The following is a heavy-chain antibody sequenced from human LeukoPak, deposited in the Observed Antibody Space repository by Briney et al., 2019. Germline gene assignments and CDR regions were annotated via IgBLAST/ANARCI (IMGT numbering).Heavy chain of an antibody. CDR2: IIPIFGTA. V-gene: IGHV1-69*13. CDR1: GGTFSSYA. CDR3: ARDKGEYCGGDCYHFDY. D-gene: IGHD2-21*02. J-gene: IGHJ4*02. Sequence: GASVKVSCKASGGTFSSYAISWVRQAPGQGLEWMGGIIPIFGTANYAQKFQGRVTITADESTSTAYMELSSLRSEDTAVYYCARDKGEYCGGDCYHFDYWGQGTLVTVSS.